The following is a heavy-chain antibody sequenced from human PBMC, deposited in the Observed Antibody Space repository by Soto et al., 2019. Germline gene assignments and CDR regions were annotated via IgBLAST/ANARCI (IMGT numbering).Heavy chain of an antibody. D-gene: IGHD1-7*01. CDR1: GYTFTSYG. J-gene: IGHJ4*02. CDR2: ISAYNGNT. CDR3: ATQGGPGTTFNFNY. Sequence: AXVKVSCKASGYTFTSYGISWVRQAPGQGLEWMGWISAYNGNTNYAQKLQGRVTMTTDTSTSTAYMELRSLRSDDTAVYYCATQGGPGTTFNFNYWGQGTLVTVSS. V-gene: IGHV1-18*01.